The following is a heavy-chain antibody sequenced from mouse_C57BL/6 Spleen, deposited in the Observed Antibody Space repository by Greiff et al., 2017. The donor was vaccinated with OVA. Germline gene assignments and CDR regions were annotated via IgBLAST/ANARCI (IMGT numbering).Heavy chain of an antibody. Sequence: DVMLVESGGGLVKPGGSLKLSCAASGFTFSDYGMHWVRQAPEKGLEWVAYISSGSSTIYYADTVKGRFTISRDNAKNTLFLQMTSLRSEDTAMYYCARPGTGGYFDVWGTGTTVTVSS. D-gene: IGHD4-1*01. V-gene: IGHV5-17*01. CDR2: ISSGSSTI. J-gene: IGHJ1*03. CDR1: GFTFSDYG. CDR3: ARPGTGGYFDV.